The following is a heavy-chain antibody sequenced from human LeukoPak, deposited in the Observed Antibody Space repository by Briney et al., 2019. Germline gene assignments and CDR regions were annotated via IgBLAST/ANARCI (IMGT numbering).Heavy chain of an antibody. Sequence: SETLSLTCAVYGGSFSGYYWSWIRQPPGKGLEWIGYIYYSGSTNYNPSLKSRVTISVDTSKNQFSLKLSSVTAADTAVYYCARQKRYSSSWYELDWFDPWGQGTLVTVSS. CDR1: GGSFSGYY. V-gene: IGHV4-59*08. D-gene: IGHD6-13*01. CDR2: IYYSGST. CDR3: ARQKRYSSSWYELDWFDP. J-gene: IGHJ5*02.